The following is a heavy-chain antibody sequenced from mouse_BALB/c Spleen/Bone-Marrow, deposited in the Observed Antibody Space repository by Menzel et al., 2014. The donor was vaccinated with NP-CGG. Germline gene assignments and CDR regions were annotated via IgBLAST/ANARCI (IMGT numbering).Heavy chain of an antibody. CDR2: INPSSAYT. CDR1: DYTFTRYT. J-gene: IGHJ4*01. D-gene: IGHD1-1*01. Sequence: VQLVESGAELARPGASVKMSCQASDYTFTRYTMHWEKQRPGQGLEWIGYINPSSAYTNYNQKFKDKATLTADKSSSTAYMQLSSLTSEDSAVYYCTIRYYAMDYWGQGTSVTVSS. V-gene: IGHV1-4*01. CDR3: TIRYYAMDY.